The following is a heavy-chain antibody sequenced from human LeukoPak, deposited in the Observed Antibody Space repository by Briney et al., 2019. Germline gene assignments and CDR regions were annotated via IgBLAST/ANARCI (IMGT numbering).Heavy chain of an antibody. Sequence: SETLSLTCTVSGGSISSSRNYWGWIRQPPGQGLEWIVTISYSGSTYYKPSLKSRVTISVDTSKNQFSLKLSSVTAADTAVYYCARLTPYSGSPLGDYWGQGTLVTVSS. CDR1: GGSISSSRNY. D-gene: IGHD1-26*01. J-gene: IGHJ4*02. CDR3: ARLTPYSGSPLGDY. CDR2: ISYSGST. V-gene: IGHV4-39*01.